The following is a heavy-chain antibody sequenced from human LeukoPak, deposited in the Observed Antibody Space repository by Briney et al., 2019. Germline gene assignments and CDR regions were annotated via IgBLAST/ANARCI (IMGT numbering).Heavy chain of an antibody. J-gene: IGHJ5*02. V-gene: IGHV4-59*01. Sequence: SETLSLTCTVSGGSISSYYWSWIRQPPGKGLEWIGYIYYSGSTNYNPSLKSRVTISVDTPKNQFSLKLSSVTAADAAVYYCARVIMVRGVVNWFDPWGQGTLVTVSS. CDR3: ARVIMVRGVVNWFDP. CDR1: GGSISSYY. D-gene: IGHD3-10*01. CDR2: IYYSGST.